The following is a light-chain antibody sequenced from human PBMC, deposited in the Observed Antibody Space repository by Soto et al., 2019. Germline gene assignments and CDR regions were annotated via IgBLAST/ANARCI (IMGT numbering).Light chain of an antibody. V-gene: IGKV3-20*01. CDR3: QQYGSSPFT. Sequence: EIVLTQSPGTLSLSPGARATLPCRASQTITLNYLAWYQQKPGQAPRLLIYGVSTRATGIPDKFSGSGSGTDFTLTISRLEPEDFAVYYCQQYGSSPFTFGPGSKVDIK. CDR2: GVS. CDR1: QTITLNY. J-gene: IGKJ3*01.